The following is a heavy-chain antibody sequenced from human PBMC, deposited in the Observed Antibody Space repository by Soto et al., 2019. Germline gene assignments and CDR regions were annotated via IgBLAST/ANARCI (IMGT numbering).Heavy chain of an antibody. V-gene: IGHV1-18*01. J-gene: IGHJ3*02. Sequence: QGQLVQSGAEVKKPGASVKVSCKASGYTFTSYGITWARQAPGQGLEWMGWISAYNGNTNYAQKHQGRVTMTTDTSTSTAYMELRSLRSDDTAVYYCASDRLQHDAFDIWGQGTLVTVSS. D-gene: IGHD5-18*01. CDR1: GYTFTSYG. CDR2: ISAYNGNT. CDR3: ASDRLQHDAFDI.